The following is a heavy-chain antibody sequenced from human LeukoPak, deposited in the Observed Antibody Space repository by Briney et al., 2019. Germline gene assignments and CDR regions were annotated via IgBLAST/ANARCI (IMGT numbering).Heavy chain of an antibody. D-gene: IGHD6-13*01. V-gene: IGHV3-21*04. CDR1: GFTFSSYS. J-gene: IGHJ4*02. CDR3: AKFLEDSSSLFDY. Sequence: GGSLRLSCAASGFTFSSYSMNWVRQAPGKGLEWVSSINSDSNYIYYADSVKGRFTISRDNSKNTLYLQMNSLRAEDTAVYYCAKFLEDSSSLFDYWGQGTLVTVSS. CDR2: INSDSNYI.